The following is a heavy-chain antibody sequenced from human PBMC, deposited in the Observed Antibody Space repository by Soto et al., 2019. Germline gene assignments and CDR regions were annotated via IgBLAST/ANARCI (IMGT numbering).Heavy chain of an antibody. CDR2: IWYDGSNK. D-gene: IGHD1-26*01. J-gene: IGHJ6*03. CDR3: AREGLGLRSGNYYYMDV. CDR1: GFTFSSYG. V-gene: IGHV3-33*01. Sequence: PGGSLRLSCAASGFTFSSYGMHWVRQAPGKGLEWVAVIWYDGSNKYYADSVKGRFTISRDNSKNTLYLQMNSLRAEDTAVYYCAREGLGLRSGNYYYMDVWGKGTTVTVSS.